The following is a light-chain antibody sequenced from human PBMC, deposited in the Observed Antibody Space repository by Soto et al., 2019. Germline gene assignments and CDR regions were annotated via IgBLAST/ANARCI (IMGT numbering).Light chain of an antibody. Sequence: QSALTQPASVSGSPGQSITISCTGTSSDVGSYNLVSWYQQHPGKAPKLMIYEVSKRPSGVSNRFSGSKSGNTASLTISGLQAEDEADYYCCSYAGSSTLYVFGTGTKDTVL. J-gene: IGLJ1*01. CDR2: EVS. V-gene: IGLV2-23*02. CDR1: SSDVGSYNL. CDR3: CSYAGSSTLYV.